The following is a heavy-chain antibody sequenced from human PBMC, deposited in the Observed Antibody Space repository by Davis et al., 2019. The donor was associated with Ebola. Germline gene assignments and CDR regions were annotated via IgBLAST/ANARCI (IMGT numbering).Heavy chain of an antibody. CDR3: ARVHSSSWPYYYYAVDV. D-gene: IGHD6-13*01. V-gene: IGHV3-53*01. J-gene: IGHJ6*02. Sequence: PGGSLRLSCAASGFIVSSNYMTWVRQAPGKGLEWVSFIYSAGNTFYTDSVEGRFTISRDNSKNTLYLQMNRLRTEDTAVYYCARVHSSSWPYYYYAVDVWGQGTTVTVSS. CDR1: GFIVSSNY. CDR2: IYSAGNT.